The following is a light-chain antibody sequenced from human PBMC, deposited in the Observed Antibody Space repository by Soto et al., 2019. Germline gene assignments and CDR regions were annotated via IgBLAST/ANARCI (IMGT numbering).Light chain of an antibody. J-gene: IGKJ1*01. V-gene: IGKV3-20*01. CDR1: QSVASAY. CDR3: QQYGSSRWA. CDR2: GAS. Sequence: EIVLTQSPGTLSLSPGERATLSCRASQSVASAYLAWYHHKPGQPPRLLIYGASSRATGIPDRISGSGSGTDFTLTISRLEAEDVGVYYCQQYGSSRWAFGQGTKVEAK.